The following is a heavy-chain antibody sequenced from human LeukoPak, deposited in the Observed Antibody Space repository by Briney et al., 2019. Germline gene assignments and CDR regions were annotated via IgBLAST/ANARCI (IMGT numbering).Heavy chain of an antibody. V-gene: IGHV4-4*09. CDR1: GGSISSYY. D-gene: IGHD3-10*01. CDR2: IYTSGST. J-gene: IGHJ4*02. Sequence: SGTLSLTCTASGGSISSYYLSWIRQPPGKGLEWIGDIYTSGSTNYNAYLKSRVTISVDTSKNKFSLKLSSVIAADTAVYYCARHAPYHSGSGSLVYWGQGTLVTVSS. CDR3: ARHAPYHSGSGSLVY.